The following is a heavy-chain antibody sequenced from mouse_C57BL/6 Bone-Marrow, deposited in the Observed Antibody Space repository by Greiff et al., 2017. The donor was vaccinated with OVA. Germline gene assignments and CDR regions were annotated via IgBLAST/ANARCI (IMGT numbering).Heavy chain of an antibody. D-gene: IGHD1-1*01. CDR2: IDPETGGT. J-gene: IGHJ4*01. Sequence: QVQLKESGAELVRPGASVTLSCKASGYTFTDYEMHWVKQTPVHGLEWIGAIDPETGGTAYNQKFKGKAILTADKSSSTAYLELRSLTSEDAAVYYCTRSYGSRMDYWGQGTSVTVSS. CDR3: TRSYGSRMDY. CDR1: GYTFTDYE. V-gene: IGHV1-15*01.